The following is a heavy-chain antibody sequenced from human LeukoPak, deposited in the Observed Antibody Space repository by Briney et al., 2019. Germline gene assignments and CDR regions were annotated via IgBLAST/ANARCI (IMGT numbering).Heavy chain of an antibody. J-gene: IGHJ4*02. D-gene: IGHD1-1*01. Sequence: GGSLRLSCAASGFTFSSYAMHWVRQAPGKGLEWVAVIWYDGSNKFYADSAKGRFTVSRDNSKNTLYLQMNSLRAEDTAVFYCARQSPLDLYFDYWGQGTLVTVSS. CDR1: GFTFSSYA. CDR3: ARQSPLDLYFDY. CDR2: IWYDGSNK. V-gene: IGHV3-33*08.